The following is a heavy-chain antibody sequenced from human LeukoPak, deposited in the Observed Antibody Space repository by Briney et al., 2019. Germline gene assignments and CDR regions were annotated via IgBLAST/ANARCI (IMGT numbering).Heavy chain of an antibody. D-gene: IGHD3-16*01. V-gene: IGHV4-59*01. CDR1: GGSISSYY. J-gene: IGHJ4*02. CDR3: ARDPDGGPDY. Sequence: PSETLSLTCTVSGGSISSYYWSWIRQPPGKGLEWIGYIYYSGSTNYNPSLKSRVTISVDTSKNQFSLKLSSVTAADTAVYYCARDPDGGPDYWGQGTLVTVSS. CDR2: IYYSGST.